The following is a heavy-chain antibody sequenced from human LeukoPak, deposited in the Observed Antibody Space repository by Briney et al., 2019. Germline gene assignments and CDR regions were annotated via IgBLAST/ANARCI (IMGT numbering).Heavy chain of an antibody. CDR1: GFTFSSYS. CDR2: ISSSSSYI. V-gene: IGHV3-21*01. CDR3: ASNHYDFWSGPTPYYFDY. J-gene: IGHJ4*02. D-gene: IGHD3-3*01. Sequence: GGSLRLSCAASGFTFSSYSMNWVRQAPGKGLEWVSSISSSSSYIYYADSVKGRFTISRDNAKNSLYLQINSLRAEDTAVYYCASNHYDFWSGPTPYYFDYWGQGTLVTVSS.